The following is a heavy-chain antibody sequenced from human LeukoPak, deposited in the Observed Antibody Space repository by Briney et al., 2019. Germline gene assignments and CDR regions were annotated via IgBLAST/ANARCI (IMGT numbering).Heavy chain of an antibody. CDR2: IDSNSGGT. D-gene: IGHD4-17*01. CDR1: GYTFIGYY. Sequence: ASVKVSCKSSGYTFIGYYMHWVRQAPGQGFEWMGRIDSNSGGTNYAQNFQGGVTMTRDTSISTVYMELISLRSDDTAVYYCAREMNYDDYRTSDYWGQGTLVTVSS. J-gene: IGHJ4*02. CDR3: AREMNYDDYRTSDY. V-gene: IGHV1-2*02.